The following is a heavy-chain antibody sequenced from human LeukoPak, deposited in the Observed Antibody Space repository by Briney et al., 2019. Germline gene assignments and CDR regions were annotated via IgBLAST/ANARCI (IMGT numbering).Heavy chain of an antibody. Sequence: ASVKVSCKASGYTFTGYYMHWVRQAPGQGLEWMGWINPNSGGTNYAQKFQGRVTMTRDTSISTAYMELSRLRSDDTAVYYCARDSATVTTSGAFDIWGQGTIVTVSS. CDR3: ARDSATVTTSGAFDI. D-gene: IGHD4-17*01. V-gene: IGHV1-2*02. J-gene: IGHJ3*02. CDR1: GYTFTGYY. CDR2: INPNSGGT.